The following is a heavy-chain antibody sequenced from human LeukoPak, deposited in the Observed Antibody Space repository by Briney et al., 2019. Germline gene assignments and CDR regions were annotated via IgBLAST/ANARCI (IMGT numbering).Heavy chain of an antibody. CDR2: IYYSGST. D-gene: IGHD3-3*01. V-gene: IGHV4-59*01. CDR1: GGSISSYY. Sequence: SETLSLTCTVSGGSISSYYWSWIRQPAGKGLEWIGYIYYSGSTNYNPSLKSRVTISVDTSKNQFFLKLSSVTAADTAVYYCARDRGDFLGDAFDIWGQGTMVTVSS. J-gene: IGHJ3*02. CDR3: ARDRGDFLGDAFDI.